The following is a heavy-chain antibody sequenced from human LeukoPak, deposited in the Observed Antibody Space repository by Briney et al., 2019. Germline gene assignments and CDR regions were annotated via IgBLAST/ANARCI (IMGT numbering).Heavy chain of an antibody. V-gene: IGHV1-69*04. D-gene: IGHD4-17*01. J-gene: IGHJ6*02. Sequence: GASVKVSCKASGGTFSSYAISWVRQAPGQGFEWMGRIIPIFGIANYAQKFQGRVTITADKSTSTAYMELSSLRSEDTAVYYCARSDYGDYVQLLSGYYYGMDVWGQGTTVTVSS. CDR1: GGTFSSYA. CDR3: ARSDYGDYVQLLSGYYYGMDV. CDR2: IIPIFGIA.